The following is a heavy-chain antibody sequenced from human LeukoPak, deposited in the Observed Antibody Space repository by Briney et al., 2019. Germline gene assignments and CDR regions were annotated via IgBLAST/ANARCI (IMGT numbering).Heavy chain of an antibody. CDR2: IYYSGST. D-gene: IGHD6-6*01. CDR3: ARVEYSSSSWFDP. Sequence: SETLSLTSTVSGGSISSYYWSWIRQPPGKGLEWIGYIYYSGSTNYNPSLKSRVTISVDTSKNQFSLKLSSVTAADTAVYYCARVEYSSSSWFDPWGQGTLVTVSS. J-gene: IGHJ5*02. CDR1: GGSISSYY. V-gene: IGHV4-59*01.